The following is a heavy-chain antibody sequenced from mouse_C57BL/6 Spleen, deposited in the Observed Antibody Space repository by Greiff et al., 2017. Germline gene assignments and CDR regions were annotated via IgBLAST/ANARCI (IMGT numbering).Heavy chain of an antibody. Sequence: DVHLVESGGGLVKPGGSLKLSCAASGFTFSDYGMHWVRQAPEKGLEWVAYISSGSSTIYYADTVKGRFTISRDNAKNTLFLQMTSLRSEDTAMYYCAREGYGNYFDYWGQGTTLTVSS. D-gene: IGHD1-1*01. J-gene: IGHJ2*01. V-gene: IGHV5-17*01. CDR3: AREGYGNYFDY. CDR1: GFTFSDYG. CDR2: ISSGSSTI.